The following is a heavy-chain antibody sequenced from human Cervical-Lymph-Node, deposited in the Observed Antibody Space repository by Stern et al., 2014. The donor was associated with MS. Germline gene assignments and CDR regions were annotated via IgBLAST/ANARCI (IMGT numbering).Heavy chain of an antibody. CDR3: ARSYCSGGSCYPSYYYGMDV. D-gene: IGHD2-15*01. J-gene: IGHJ6*02. Sequence: VQLVESGAEVKKPGSSVKVSCKASGGTFSSYAISWVRQAPGQGLEGMGGIITIFGTANYAQKFQGRVTITADESTSTAYMELSSLRSEDTAVYYCARSYCSGGSCYPSYYYGMDVWGQGTTVTVSS. CDR2: IITIFGTA. CDR1: GGTFSSYA. V-gene: IGHV1-69*01.